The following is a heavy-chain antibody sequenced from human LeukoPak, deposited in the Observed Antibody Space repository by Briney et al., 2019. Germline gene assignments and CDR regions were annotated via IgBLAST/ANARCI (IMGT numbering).Heavy chain of an antibody. CDR3: SKGDCSGNDCFGADF. CDR2: IRADGSSE. Sequence: GGSLRLSCAASGFTFSSYGMHWVRQAPGKGLEWVAFIRADGSSEYYVGSVKGRFTISRDNSKNTLYLQMNSLRPEDAAIYYCSKGDCSGNDCFGADFWGQGNMVTVSS. CDR1: GFTFSSYG. J-gene: IGHJ4*02. D-gene: IGHD2-15*01. V-gene: IGHV3-30*02.